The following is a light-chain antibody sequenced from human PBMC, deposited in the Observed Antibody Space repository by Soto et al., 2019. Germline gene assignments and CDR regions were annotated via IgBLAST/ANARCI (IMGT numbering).Light chain of an antibody. CDR1: QSISNY. J-gene: IGKJ2*01. V-gene: IGKV1-39*01. CDR2: IAS. CDR3: RQSYSTPYT. Sequence: DIHMTQSPSSLSASVGDRVTITCRASQSISNYLNWYQQKPGKAPNLLIYIASNLHSGVPSRFSGSGSGTYFTLTISSLQPEDFATYYCRQSYSTPYTFGQGTNVDIK.